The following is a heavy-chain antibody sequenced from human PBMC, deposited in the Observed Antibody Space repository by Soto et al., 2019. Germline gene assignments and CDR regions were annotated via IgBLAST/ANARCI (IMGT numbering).Heavy chain of an antibody. D-gene: IGHD2-21*02. J-gene: IGHJ5*02. V-gene: IGHV3-48*02. Sequence: GGSLRLSCAASGFTFSSYSMNWVRQAPGKGLEWVSYISSSSSTIYYADSVKGRFTISRDNAKNSLYLQMNSLRDEDTAVYYCASELPPLNWFDPWGQRTLVSVSS. CDR1: GFTFSSYS. CDR2: ISSSSSTI. CDR3: ASELPPLNWFDP.